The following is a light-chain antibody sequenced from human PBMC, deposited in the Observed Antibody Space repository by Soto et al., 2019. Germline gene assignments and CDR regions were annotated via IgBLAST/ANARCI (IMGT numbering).Light chain of an antibody. J-gene: IGKJ1*01. CDR1: QSIASW. CDR2: KAS. Sequence: DIQMTQSPSTLSASVGDRVTITCRASQSIASWLAWYQQRPGRAPNLLIYKASNLESGVPSRFSGSGSGTEFTLTISSLQPDDFASYYCLQYSDYPRTFGQGTKVEIK. CDR3: LQYSDYPRT. V-gene: IGKV1-5*03.